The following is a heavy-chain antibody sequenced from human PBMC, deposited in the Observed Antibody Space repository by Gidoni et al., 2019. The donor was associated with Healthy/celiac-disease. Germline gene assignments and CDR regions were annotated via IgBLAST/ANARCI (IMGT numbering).Heavy chain of an antibody. CDR1: GFTGSDHD. V-gene: IGHV3-11*06. Sequence: VQLEEAGRSLVNPGGYLRRSCAASGFTGSDHDRGWIRQAPGTRLEWVSYISSSSSYPNYADSVNGRFTLSRDNAKNSLYLQMNSLRAEDTAVYYCARDLDSSGWPRERYSYYGIDVWGQGTTVTVSS. CDR2: ISSSSSYP. CDR3: ARDLDSSGWPRERYSYYGIDV. D-gene: IGHD6-19*01. J-gene: IGHJ6*02.